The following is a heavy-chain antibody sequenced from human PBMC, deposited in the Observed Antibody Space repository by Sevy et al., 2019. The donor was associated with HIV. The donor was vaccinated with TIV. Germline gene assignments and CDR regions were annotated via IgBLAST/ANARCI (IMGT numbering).Heavy chain of an antibody. Sequence: GGSLRLSCAASGFTFSDYAMHWVRQAPGKGLEWVAVISHDGFNQYYADSVKGRLTISRGSSKTTLYLEMNSLRAEDTALYYCARDRRAGYSSNWYRDFDYWGQGTLVTVSS. CDR2: ISHDGFNQ. CDR3: ARDRRAGYSSNWYRDFDY. V-gene: IGHV3-30*04. D-gene: IGHD6-13*01. J-gene: IGHJ4*02. CDR1: GFTFSDYA.